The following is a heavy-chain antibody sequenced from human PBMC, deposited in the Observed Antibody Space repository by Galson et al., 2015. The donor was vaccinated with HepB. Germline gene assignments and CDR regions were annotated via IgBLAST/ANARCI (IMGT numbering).Heavy chain of an antibody. V-gene: IGHV3-48*01. J-gene: IGHJ6*02. CDR3: ARDQSIVATVPWGMDV. D-gene: IGHD5-12*01. CDR1: GFTFSSYS. CDR2: ISSSSSTI. Sequence: SLRLSCAASGFTFSSYSMNWVRQTPGKGLEWVSYISSSSSTIYYADSVKGRFTISRDNAKNSLYLQMNSLRAEDTAVYYCARDQSIVATVPWGMDVWGQGTTVTVSS.